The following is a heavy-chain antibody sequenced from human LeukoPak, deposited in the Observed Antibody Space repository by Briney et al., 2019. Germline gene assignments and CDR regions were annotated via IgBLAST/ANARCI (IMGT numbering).Heavy chain of an antibody. J-gene: IGHJ4*02. V-gene: IGHV3-49*03. Sequence: GGSLTLSCTATGFTFGDYLMSWFRQAPGKGLEWIGFISGGTTEYAASVKGRFTISRDDSTSIAYLQMNSLTTEDTAVYYCSRGSGWLSVYWGQGTLVTVSS. CDR3: SRGSGWLSVY. D-gene: IGHD6-19*01. CDR1: GFTFGDYL. CDR2: ISGGTT.